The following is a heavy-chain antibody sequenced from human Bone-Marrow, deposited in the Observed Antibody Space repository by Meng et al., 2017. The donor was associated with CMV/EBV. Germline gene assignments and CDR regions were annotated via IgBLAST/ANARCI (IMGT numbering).Heavy chain of an antibody. V-gene: IGHV1-69*12. CDR2: IIPIFGTA. CDR3: ARGEGLLGDWFDP. Sequence: VQPERAGAEVNEPGSSVKVSCKASGGTFSSYAISWVRQAPGQGLEWMGGIIPIFGTANYAQKFQGRVTITADESTSTAYMEPSSLRSEDTAVYYCARGEGLLGDWFDPWGQGTLVTVSS. CDR1: GGTFSSYA. J-gene: IGHJ5*02. D-gene: IGHD2-8*02.